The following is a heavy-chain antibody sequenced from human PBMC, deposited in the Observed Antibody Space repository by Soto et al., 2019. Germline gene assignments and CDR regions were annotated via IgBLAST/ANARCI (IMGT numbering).Heavy chain of an antibody. V-gene: IGHV4-34*01. J-gene: IGHJ4*02. Sequence: PSETLSLTCAVYCGSFSGYYWSWIRQPPGKGLEWIGEINHSGSTNYNPSLKSRVTISVGTPKNQFSLKLSSVTAADTAVYYCATGGASSSWGSLYYFDYWGQGTLVTVSS. CDR2: INHSGST. CDR1: CGSFSGYY. CDR3: ATGGASSSWGSLYYFDY. D-gene: IGHD6-13*01.